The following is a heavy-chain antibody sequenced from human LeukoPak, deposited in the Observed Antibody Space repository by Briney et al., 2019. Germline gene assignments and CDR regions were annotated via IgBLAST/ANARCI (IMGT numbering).Heavy chain of an antibody. Sequence: PSETLSLTYTVSGGSISSSSYYWGWIRQPPGKGLEWIGSIYYSGSTYYNPSLKSRVTISVDTSKNQFSLKLSSVTAADTAVYYCARRSSRVRGVISPFDYWGQGTLVTVSS. V-gene: IGHV4-39*01. J-gene: IGHJ4*02. D-gene: IGHD3-10*01. CDR1: GGSISSSSYY. CDR3: ARRSSRVRGVISPFDY. CDR2: IYYSGST.